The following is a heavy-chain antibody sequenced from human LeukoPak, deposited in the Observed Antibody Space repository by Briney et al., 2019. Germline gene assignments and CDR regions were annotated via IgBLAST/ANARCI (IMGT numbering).Heavy chain of an antibody. CDR1: GFTFSSYA. Sequence: PGGSLRLSCAASGFTFSSYAMSWIRQAPGKGLEWVSAISGSGGSTYYADSVKGRFTISRDNSKNTLYLQMNSLRAEDTAVYYCAKLGAKYYYGSGSYYNFDYWGQGTLVTVSS. CDR2: ISGSGGST. J-gene: IGHJ4*02. V-gene: IGHV3-23*01. CDR3: AKLGAKYYYGSGSYYNFDY. D-gene: IGHD3-10*01.